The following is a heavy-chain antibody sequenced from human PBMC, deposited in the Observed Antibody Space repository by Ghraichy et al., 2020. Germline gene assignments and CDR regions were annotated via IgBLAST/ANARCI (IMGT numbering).Heavy chain of an antibody. CDR3: ARGLHCSSTSCYLDAFDI. D-gene: IGHD2-2*01. CDR2: INHSGST. CDR1: GGSFSGYY. J-gene: IGHJ3*02. V-gene: IGHV4-34*01. Sequence: SETLSLTCAVYGGSFSGYYWSWIRQPPGKGLEWIGEINHSGSTNYNPSLKSRVTISVDTSKNQFSLKLSSVTAADTAVYHCARGLHCSSTSCYLDAFDIWGQGTMVTVSS.